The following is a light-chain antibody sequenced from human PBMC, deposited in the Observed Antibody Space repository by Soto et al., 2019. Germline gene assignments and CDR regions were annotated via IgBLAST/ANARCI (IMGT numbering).Light chain of an antibody. CDR2: GGS. V-gene: IGKV3-20*01. Sequence: EIVLTQSPGTLSLSPGERATLSCRASQSVSSSYLAWYQQRPGQAPRLLIYGGSTRATGFPARFSGSGSGTDFTLTINKLEPGDSAVYYCQHYNNWPPWTFGQGTKVDIK. CDR3: QHYNNWPPWT. CDR1: QSVSSSY. J-gene: IGKJ1*01.